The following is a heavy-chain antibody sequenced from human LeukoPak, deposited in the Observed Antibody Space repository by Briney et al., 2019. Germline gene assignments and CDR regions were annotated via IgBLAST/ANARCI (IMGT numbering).Heavy chain of an antibody. Sequence: GGSLRLSCAASGFTFSSYSMNWVRQAPGKGLEWVPSISSSSSYIYYADSVKGRFTISRDNAKNSLYPQMNSLRAEDTAVYYCARGSDILTGYYDYWGQGTLVTVSS. J-gene: IGHJ4*02. D-gene: IGHD3-9*01. V-gene: IGHV3-21*01. CDR3: ARGSDILTGYYDY. CDR1: GFTFSSYS. CDR2: ISSSSSYI.